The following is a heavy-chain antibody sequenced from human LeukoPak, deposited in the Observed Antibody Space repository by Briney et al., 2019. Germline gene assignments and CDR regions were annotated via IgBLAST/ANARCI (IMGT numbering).Heavy chain of an antibody. D-gene: IGHD5-12*01. CDR2: IYYSGTT. J-gene: IGHJ5*02. V-gene: IGHV4-31*03. CDR3: ARELSGYSGYDLNWFDP. CDR1: GFSISSGGYY. Sequence: SETLSLTCTVSGFSISSGGYYWTWIRQHPGRGLEWIGYIYYSGTTYYNPSLKSRVTISVDTSKNQFSLKLSSVTAADTAVYYCARELSGYSGYDLNWFDPWGQGTLVTVSS.